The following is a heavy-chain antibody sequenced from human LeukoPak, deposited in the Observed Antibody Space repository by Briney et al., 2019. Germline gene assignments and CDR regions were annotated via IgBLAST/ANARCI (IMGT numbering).Heavy chain of an antibody. Sequence: SETLSLTCSVYGGSFSYYFCSWIRQSPGKGLEWIGEIDDGGNTNYNPSLMSRVIVSMEKSKKQFSLVMRSVAAADTAVYYCARFSRITWGDWGDAFDIWGQGTTVFVSS. CDR3: ARFSRITWGDWGDAFDI. J-gene: IGHJ3*02. D-gene: IGHD2-21*02. V-gene: IGHV4-34*01. CDR1: GGSFSYYF. CDR2: IDDGGNT.